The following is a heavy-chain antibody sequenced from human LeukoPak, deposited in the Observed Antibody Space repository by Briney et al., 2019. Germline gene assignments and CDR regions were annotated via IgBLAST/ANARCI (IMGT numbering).Heavy chain of an antibody. CDR1: GYTLTELS. Sequence: VASVKVSCKVSGYTLTELSMHWVRQAPGKGLAWMGGFDPEDGETIYAQKFQGRVTMTEDTSTDTAYMELSSLRSEDTAVYYCATKGESSGYYWWGQGTLVTVSS. CDR2: FDPEDGET. V-gene: IGHV1-24*01. D-gene: IGHD3-22*01. J-gene: IGHJ4*02. CDR3: ATKGESSGYYW.